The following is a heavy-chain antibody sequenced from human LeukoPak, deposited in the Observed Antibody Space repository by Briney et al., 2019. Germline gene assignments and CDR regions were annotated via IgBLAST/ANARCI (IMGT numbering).Heavy chain of an antibody. CDR3: ARAPQYCSGGSCYPAIDY. J-gene: IGHJ4*02. V-gene: IGHV1-18*04. D-gene: IGHD2-15*01. Sequence: PWASVKVSCKASGYTFTGYYMHWVRQAPGQGLEWMGWISAYNGNTNYAQKLQGRVTMTTDTSTSTAYMELRSLRSDDTAVYYCARAPQYCSGGSCYPAIDYWGQGTLVTVSS. CDR2: ISAYNGNT. CDR1: GYTFTGYY.